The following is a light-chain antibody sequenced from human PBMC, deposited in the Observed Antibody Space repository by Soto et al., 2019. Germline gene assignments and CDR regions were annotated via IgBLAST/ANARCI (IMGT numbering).Light chain of an antibody. CDR2: GAS. CDR3: HQYGTAPLT. Sequence: VLTQSPGTLSLSPGERATLSCRARQSVAANYLAWYQQKRCQAPMLLSYGASSRATGIPDRFSGSCSGTDFTLTISRLEPEDFSVYYCHQYGTAPLTFGPGTKVDIK. J-gene: IGKJ3*01. V-gene: IGKV3-20*01. CDR1: QSVAANY.